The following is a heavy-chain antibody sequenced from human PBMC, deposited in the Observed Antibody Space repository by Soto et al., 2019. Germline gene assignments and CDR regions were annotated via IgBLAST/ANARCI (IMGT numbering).Heavy chain of an antibody. CDR1: GGSFSGYY. CDR3: ARRRLSTSCYLT. V-gene: IGHV4-34*01. D-gene: IGHD2-2*01. J-gene: IGHJ5*02. Sequence: SETMCHTCGVDGGSFSGYYWSWIRQPPGKGLEWIGEINHSGSTNYNPSLKSRVTISVDTSKNQFSLKLSSVTAADTAVYYCARRRLSTSCYLTWGQGTLVTVSS. CDR2: INHSGST.